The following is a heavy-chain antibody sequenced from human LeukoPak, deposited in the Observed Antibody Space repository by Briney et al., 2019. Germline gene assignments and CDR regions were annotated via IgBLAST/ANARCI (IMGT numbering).Heavy chain of an antibody. Sequence: PSETLSLTCTVSGGSISSSSYYWGWIRQPPGKGLEWIGYIYYSGSTYYNPSLKSRVTISIDTSKNQFSLELSSVTAADTAVYYCAGTSEDDYYYYMDVWGKGTTVTVSS. CDR1: GGSISSSSYY. D-gene: IGHD1-1*01. V-gene: IGHV4-30-4*08. CDR3: AGTSEDDYYYYMDV. CDR2: IYYSGST. J-gene: IGHJ6*03.